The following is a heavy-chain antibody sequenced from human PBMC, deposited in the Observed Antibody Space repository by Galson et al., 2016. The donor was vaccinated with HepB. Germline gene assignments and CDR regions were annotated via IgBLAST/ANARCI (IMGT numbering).Heavy chain of an antibody. CDR1: GFTVSASS. Sequence: SLRLSCAASGFTVSASSMTWVRQAPGKGLEWVSTIHRGGGTYYTYSVRGRFTIARDSSKNTLYLQMSSLKVEDTAVYYCAVVGDVGRDGGQGTLVTVSS. CDR2: IHRGGGT. V-gene: IGHV3-66*01. J-gene: IGHJ4*02. D-gene: IGHD2-21*01. CDR3: AVVGDVGRD.